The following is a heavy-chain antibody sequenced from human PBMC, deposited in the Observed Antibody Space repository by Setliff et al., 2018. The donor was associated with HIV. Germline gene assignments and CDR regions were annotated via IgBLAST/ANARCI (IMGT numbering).Heavy chain of an antibody. Sequence: SVKVSCKASGGTGGSFSRNAISWVRQAPGQGLEWMGGIIPIFGTANYAQKFQGRVTITADESTSTAYMELSSLRYEGTAVYYCARGTYTDYEVGDYWGQGTLVTVSS. CDR2: IIPIFGTA. V-gene: IGHV1-69*13. J-gene: IGHJ4*02. CDR3: ARGTYTDYEVGDY. D-gene: IGHD4-17*01. CDR1: GGTGGSFSRNA.